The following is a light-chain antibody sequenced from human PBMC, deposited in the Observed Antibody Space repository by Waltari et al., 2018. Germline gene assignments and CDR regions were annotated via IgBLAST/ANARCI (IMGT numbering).Light chain of an antibody. V-gene: IGKV3-20*01. CDR2: HAS. CDR1: QSVGTY. CDR3: QKYVNLPAT. J-gene: IGKJ1*01. Sequence: EIVLTQSPGTLSLSPGERATLSCRASQSVGTYLAWYQQKPGQAPRLLICHASSRATGVPDRFSGSGSGTDFSLTISRLEPEDFAVYYCQKYVNLPATFGQGTKVEIK.